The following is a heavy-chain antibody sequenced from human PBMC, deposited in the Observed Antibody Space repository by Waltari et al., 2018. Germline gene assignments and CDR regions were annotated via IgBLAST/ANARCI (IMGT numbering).Heavy chain of an antibody. CDR1: GFTFSRYT. J-gene: IGHJ4*02. D-gene: IGHD2-2*01. CDR3: AKMEWDIVVVPAAIAIDY. Sequence: EVQLLESGGGLVQPGGSLRLSCAASGFTFSRYTLSWVLLAPGKGLEWVSGISGRAGRTYYADSVKGRFTISRDDAKNTLYLQMNSLRAEDTAVYYCAKMEWDIVVVPAAIAIDYWGQGTLVTVSS. CDR2: ISGRAGRT. V-gene: IGHV3-23*01.